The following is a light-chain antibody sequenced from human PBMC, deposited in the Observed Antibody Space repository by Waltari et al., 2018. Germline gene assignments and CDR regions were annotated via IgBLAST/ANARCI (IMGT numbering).Light chain of an antibody. V-gene: IGKV2-28*01. CDR2: LGS. J-gene: IGKJ1*01. CDR3: MQALQTPRT. Sequence: DIEMTQSPLSLPVTPGEPASISCRSSQSLLYSNGYNYLDWYLQKPGQSPQLLIDLGSNRASGVPDRFSGSGSGTDFTLKISRVEAEDVGIYYCMQALQTPRTFGQGTKVEIK. CDR1: QSLLYSNGYNY.